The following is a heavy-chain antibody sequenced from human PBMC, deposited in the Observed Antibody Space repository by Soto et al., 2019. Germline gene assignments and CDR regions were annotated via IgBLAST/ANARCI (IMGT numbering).Heavy chain of an antibody. J-gene: IGHJ6*03. D-gene: IGHD6-19*01. CDR2: IYSGGST. V-gene: IGHV3-66*01. Sequence: GGSLRLSWAASGFTVSSNYMSWVRQAPGKGLEWVSVIYSGGSTYYADSVKGRFTISRDNSKNTLYLQMNSLRAEDTAVYYCARFSGHYYYYYMDVWGKGTTVTVSS. CDR3: ARFSGHYYYYYMDV. CDR1: GFTVSSNY.